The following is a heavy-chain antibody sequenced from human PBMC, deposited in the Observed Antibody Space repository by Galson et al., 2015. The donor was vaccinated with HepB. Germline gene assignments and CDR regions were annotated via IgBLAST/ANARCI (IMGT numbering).Heavy chain of an antibody. CDR1: GLTFSSLW. CDR2: INQDGSAK. V-gene: IGHV3-7*01. Sequence: SLRLSCAASGLTFSSLWMNWLRQTPGKGLECVALINQDGSAKYYVDSVKGRFTISRDNAENSLYLQMNSLRAEDTAVYYCAKTGRSYGDYWGQGTLVTVSS. CDR3: AKTGRSYGDY. D-gene: IGHD1-1*01. J-gene: IGHJ4*02.